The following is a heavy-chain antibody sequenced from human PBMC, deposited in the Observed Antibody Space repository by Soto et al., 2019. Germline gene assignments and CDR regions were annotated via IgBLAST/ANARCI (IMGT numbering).Heavy chain of an antibody. V-gene: IGHV3-30*18. D-gene: IGHD2-21*02. Sequence: QVQLVESGGGVVQPGRSLRLSCAASGFTFSSYGMHWVRQAPGKGLEGVAVISYDGSNKYYADSVKGRFTISRDNSKNTLYLQMNSLGAEDTAVYYCAKDKGYGAYCGGDCYFDYWGQGTLVTVSS. J-gene: IGHJ4*02. CDR3: AKDKGYGAYCGGDCYFDY. CDR2: ISYDGSNK. CDR1: GFTFSSYG.